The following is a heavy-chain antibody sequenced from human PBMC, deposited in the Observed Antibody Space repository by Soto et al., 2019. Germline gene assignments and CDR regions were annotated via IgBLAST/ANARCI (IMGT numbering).Heavy chain of an antibody. D-gene: IGHD3-16*01. CDR3: AGDPDSHDTDSHASSYP. V-gene: IGHV1-69*08. CDR2: IIPIIGII. CDR1: GGTFSTYT. J-gene: IGHJ5*02. Sequence: QVQLVQSGAEVKKPGSSVKVSCKASGGTFSTYTITWVRQAPGQGLEWMGRIIPIIGIINYAQKFQGRVTITADKFTGTAYMELTGLRSDDTAVYYCAGDPDSHDTDSHASSYPWGQGTLVTVSS.